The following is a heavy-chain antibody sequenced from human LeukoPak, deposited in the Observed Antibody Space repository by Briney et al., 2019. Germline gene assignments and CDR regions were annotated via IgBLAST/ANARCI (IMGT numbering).Heavy chain of an antibody. CDR1: GFTFSSYA. CDR2: ISYDGSNK. CDR3: ARENAFDI. Sequence: GRSLRLSCAASGFTFSSYAMHWVRQAPGKGLEWVAVISYDGSNKYYADSVKGRFTISRDNSKNTLYPQMNSLRAEDTAVYYCARENAFDIWGQGTMVTVSS. V-gene: IGHV3-30-3*01. J-gene: IGHJ3*02.